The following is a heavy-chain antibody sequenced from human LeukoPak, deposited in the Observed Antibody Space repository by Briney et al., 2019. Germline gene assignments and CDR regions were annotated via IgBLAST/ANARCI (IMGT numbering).Heavy chain of an antibody. CDR1: GFAFSNFD. Sequence: GGSLRLSCAASGFAFSNFDPNWVRQTPGKGLEWVSYISSSSRTIYYADSVKGRFTISRDDAKNSLYLQMNSLRAEDTAVYYCARDLAGVDSSGYYYYDYWGQGTLVTVSS. CDR3: ARDLAGVDSSGYYYYDY. V-gene: IGHV3-48*01. J-gene: IGHJ4*02. D-gene: IGHD3-22*01. CDR2: ISSSSRTI.